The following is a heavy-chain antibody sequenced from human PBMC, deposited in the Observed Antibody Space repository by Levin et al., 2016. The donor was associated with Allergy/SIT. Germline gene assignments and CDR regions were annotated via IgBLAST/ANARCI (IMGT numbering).Heavy chain of an antibody. V-gene: IGHV4-39*01. J-gene: IGHJ4*02. D-gene: IGHD6-19*01. Sequence: WIRQPPGKGLEWIGSVFYSGTTYYNPSLKSRVTISVDTSKNHFSLKLSSVTAADTAVYYCARHRLVQPKDFDNWGQGTLVTVSS. CDR3: ARHRLVQPKDFDN. CDR2: VFYSGTT.